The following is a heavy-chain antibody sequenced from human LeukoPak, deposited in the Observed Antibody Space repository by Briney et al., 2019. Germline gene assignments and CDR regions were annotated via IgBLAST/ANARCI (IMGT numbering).Heavy chain of an antibody. D-gene: IGHD2-2*01. Sequence: ASVKVSCKVSGYTLTELSMHWVREAPGKGLEWMGGFDPEDGETIYAQKFQGRVTMTGDTSTDTAYMELSSLRSEDTAVYYCAIMQEYCSSTSCPHYYYYGMDVWGQGTTVTVSS. CDR1: GYTLTELS. J-gene: IGHJ6*02. CDR2: FDPEDGET. CDR3: AIMQEYCSSTSCPHYYYYGMDV. V-gene: IGHV1-24*01.